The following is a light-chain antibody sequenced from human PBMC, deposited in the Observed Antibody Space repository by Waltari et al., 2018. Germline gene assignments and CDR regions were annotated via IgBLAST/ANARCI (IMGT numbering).Light chain of an antibody. CDR2: DNI. CDR3: AAWDDNLNGVV. J-gene: IGLJ2*01. Sequence: QSVLTQPPSASGTPGQRVTISCSGSSSNIGSNTVNWYQQLPGTAPKLLIYDNIDRPSGVPDRVSGSQSGTSASLAISELQSEDEADYHGAAWDDNLNGVVFGGGTKLTGL. V-gene: IGLV1-44*01. CDR1: SSNIGSNT.